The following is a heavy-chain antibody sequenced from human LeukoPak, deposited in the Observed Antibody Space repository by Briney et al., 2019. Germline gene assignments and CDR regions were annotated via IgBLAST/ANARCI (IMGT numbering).Heavy chain of an antibody. CDR3: ARARDILTGYYNFDY. J-gene: IGHJ4*02. D-gene: IGHD3-9*01. V-gene: IGHV1-69*05. Sequence: SMKVSCKASGGTFSSYAISWVRQAPGQGLEWMGGIIPIFGTANYAQKFQGRVTITTDESTSTAYMELSSLRSEDTAVYYCARARDILTGYYNFDYWGQGTLVTVSS. CDR1: GGTFSSYA. CDR2: IIPIFGTA.